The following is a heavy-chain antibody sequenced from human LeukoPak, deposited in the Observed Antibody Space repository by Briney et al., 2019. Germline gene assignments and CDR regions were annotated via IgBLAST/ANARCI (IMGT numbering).Heavy chain of an antibody. D-gene: IGHD6-13*01. Sequence: GGSLRLSCAASGFTFSSYGMHWVRQAPGKGLEWVAFIRYDGSNKYYADSVKGRFTISRDNSKNTLYLQMNSLRAENTAVYYCAKGHSSSSEKLLDYWGQGTLVTVSS. CDR2: IRYDGSNK. J-gene: IGHJ4*02. CDR1: GFTFSSYG. CDR3: AKGHSSSSEKLLDY. V-gene: IGHV3-30*02.